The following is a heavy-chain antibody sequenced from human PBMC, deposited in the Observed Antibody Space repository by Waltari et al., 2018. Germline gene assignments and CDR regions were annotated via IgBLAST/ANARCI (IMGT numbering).Heavy chain of an antibody. D-gene: IGHD3-16*01. CDR3: TRDANVGAPPPIGY. V-gene: IGHV4-39*07. CDR2: ISRRESA. J-gene: IGHJ4*02. Sequence: QLQLQESGPGLVKPSETLFLTCNVPGGSISDTSYFWGWVRQPPGKGLEWIGSISRRESALYKSSLTSRATISFDNAKNQLYLKLTSLTAADTATYYCTRDANVGAPPPIGYWGQGALVTVSS. CDR1: GGSISDTSYF.